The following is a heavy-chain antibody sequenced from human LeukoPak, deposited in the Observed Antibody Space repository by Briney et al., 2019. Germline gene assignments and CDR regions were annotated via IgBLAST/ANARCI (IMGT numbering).Heavy chain of an antibody. CDR1: GYTFTSYG. V-gene: IGHV1-18*01. CDR3: ARGYIMITFGGVIVIKPTFDY. CDR2: ISAYNGNT. D-gene: IGHD3-16*02. Sequence: ASVKVSCKASGYTFTSYGISWVRQAPGQGLEWMGWISAYNGNTNYAQKLQGRVTITTDTYTSTDYMELRSLRSDDTAVYYCARGYIMITFGGVIVIKPTFDYWGQGTLVTVSS. J-gene: IGHJ4*02.